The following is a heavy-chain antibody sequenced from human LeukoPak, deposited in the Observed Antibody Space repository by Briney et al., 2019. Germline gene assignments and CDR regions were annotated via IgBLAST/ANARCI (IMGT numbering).Heavy chain of an antibody. CDR3: ARASYCSGGSCYSDY. Sequence: ASVKVSCKASGGTFSSYAISWVRQAPGQGLEWMGWISAHNGNTIYAQKVKGRVTMTTDTSTSTAYMELRSLKSDDTAVYYCARASYCSGGSCYSDYWGQGTLVTVSS. V-gene: IGHV1-18*01. D-gene: IGHD2-15*01. CDR2: ISAHNGNT. CDR1: GGTFSSYA. J-gene: IGHJ4*02.